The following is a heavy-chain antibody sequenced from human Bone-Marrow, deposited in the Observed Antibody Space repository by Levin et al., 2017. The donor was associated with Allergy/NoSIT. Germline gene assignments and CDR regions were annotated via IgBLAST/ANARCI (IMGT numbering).Heavy chain of an antibody. Sequence: PGGSLRLSCAAFGFTFSRHAMHWVRQAPGKGLEWVTLIWFDGSKQFHADSVKGRFTISRDNSKNTLYLEMNSLRAEDTAVYYCARSGLENTFDVWGQGTVVVVSS. CDR2: IWFDGSKQ. V-gene: IGHV3-33*01. J-gene: IGHJ3*01. CDR3: ARSGLENTFDV. D-gene: IGHD2/OR15-2a*01. CDR1: GFTFSRHA.